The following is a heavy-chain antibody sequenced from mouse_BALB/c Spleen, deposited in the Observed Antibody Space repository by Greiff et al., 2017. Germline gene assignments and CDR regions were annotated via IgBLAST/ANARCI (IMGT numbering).Heavy chain of an antibody. CDR1: GYTFTDYN. J-gene: IGHJ4*01. CDR2: IYPYNGGT. Sequence: EVKLVESGPELVKPGASVKISCKASGYTFTDYNMHWVKQSHGKSLEWIGYIYPYNGGTGYNQKFKSKATLTVDNSSSTAYMELRSLTSEDSAVYYCARQLGFYYAMDYWGQGTSVTVSS. CDR3: ARQLGFYYAMDY. V-gene: IGHV1S29*02. D-gene: IGHD3-1*01.